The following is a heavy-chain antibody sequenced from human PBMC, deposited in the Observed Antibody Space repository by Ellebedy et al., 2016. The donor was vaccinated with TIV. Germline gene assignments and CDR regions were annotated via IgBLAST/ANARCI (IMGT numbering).Heavy chain of an antibody. J-gene: IGHJ6*02. CDR3: ASLPRVTAYSPLLRGRVLDV. CDR2: IFYSGST. Sequence: MPSETLSLTCTVSGASLRSYYWSWIRQPPGKGLEWLGYIFYSGSTNSNPSLMSRVTISVDSSKSQFSLKLSSVTAADTAVYYCASLPRVTAYSPLLRGRVLDVWGQGTTVIVSS. V-gene: IGHV4-59*01. CDR1: GASLRSYY. D-gene: IGHD2-21*02.